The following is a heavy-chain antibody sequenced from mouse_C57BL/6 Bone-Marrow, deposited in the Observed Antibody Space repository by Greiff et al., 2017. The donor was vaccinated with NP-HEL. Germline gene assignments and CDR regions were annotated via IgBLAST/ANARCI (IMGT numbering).Heavy chain of an antibody. CDR3: ANDGYYWFAY. CDR2: IYPRSGNT. J-gene: IGHJ3*01. Sequence: QVQLKESGAELARPGASVKLSCKASGYTFTSYGISWVKQRTGQGLEWIGEIYPRSGNTYYNEKFKGKATLTADKSSSTAYMELRSLTSEDSAVYFCANDGYYWFAYWGQGTLVTVSA. V-gene: IGHV1-81*01. D-gene: IGHD2-3*01. CDR1: GYTFTSYG.